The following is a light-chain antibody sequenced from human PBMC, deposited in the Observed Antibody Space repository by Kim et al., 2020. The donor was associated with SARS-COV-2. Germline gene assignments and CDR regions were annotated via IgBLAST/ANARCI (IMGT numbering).Light chain of an antibody. J-gene: IGLJ3*02. CDR1: SSNIGAGYD. V-gene: IGLV1-40*01. CDR2: GNH. CDR3: QSYDSSLSASV. Sequence: QLVLTQPPSVSGAPGQRVTISCTGSSSNIGAGYDVHWYQQLPGTAPKLVIYGNHNRPSGVPDRFSGSKSVTSASLAITGLQAEDEADYYCQSYDSSLSASVFGGGTQLTVL.